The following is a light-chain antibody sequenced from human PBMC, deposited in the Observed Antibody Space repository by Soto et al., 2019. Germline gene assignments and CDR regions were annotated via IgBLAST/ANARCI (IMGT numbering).Light chain of an antibody. V-gene: IGKV3D-20*02. CDR2: GAS. Sequence: EIVLTQSPGTLSLSPGERATLSCRASQSVTSNYLAWYQQTPGQAPRLLFFGASIRATGIPDRFSGSGSETDFTLTISSLEPEDLGVYYCLHRMNWPLTFGQGTRLEIK. CDR1: QSVTSNY. J-gene: IGKJ5*01. CDR3: LHRMNWPLT.